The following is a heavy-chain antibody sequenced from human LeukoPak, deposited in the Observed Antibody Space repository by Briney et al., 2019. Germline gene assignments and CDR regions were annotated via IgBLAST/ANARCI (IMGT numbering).Heavy chain of an antibody. Sequence: ASVKVSCKASGGTFSSYTISWVRQAPGQGLEWMGWISAYNGNTNYAQKLQGRVTMTTDTSTSTAYMELRSLRSDDTAVYYCARRGSQNLGMDVWGQGTTVTVSS. CDR2: ISAYNGNT. CDR1: GGTFSSYT. CDR3: ARRGSQNLGMDV. J-gene: IGHJ6*02. V-gene: IGHV1-18*01. D-gene: IGHD2-15*01.